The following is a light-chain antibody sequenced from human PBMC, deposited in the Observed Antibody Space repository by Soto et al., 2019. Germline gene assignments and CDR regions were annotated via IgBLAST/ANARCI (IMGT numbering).Light chain of an antibody. CDR3: SAYTSSSSYV. CDR2: DVI. Sequence: QSVLAQPASVSDSPGQSITISCIGTSSDIGAFNHVSWHQQHPGKAPNLIIYDVINRPSGVSNRYSGSKTGNTASLIISGLQAEDEADDYCSAYTSSSSYVFGSRTKVTVL. CDR1: SSDIGAFNH. J-gene: IGLJ1*01. V-gene: IGLV2-14*03.